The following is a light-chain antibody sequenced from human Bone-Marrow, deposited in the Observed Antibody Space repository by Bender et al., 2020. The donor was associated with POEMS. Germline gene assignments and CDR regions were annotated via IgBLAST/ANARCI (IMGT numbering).Light chain of an antibody. J-gene: IGLJ2*01. V-gene: IGLV2-14*02. Sequence: QSALTQPASVSGSPGQSITISCTGTNTNVGIYNLVSWFQQHPGKAPQLVIYEVNKRPSGISNRFSGSKSGNTASLTISGLQTEDEADYYCSSYTSSGTLIFGGGTRLTVL. CDR2: EVN. CDR3: SSYTSSGTLI. CDR1: NTNVGIYNL.